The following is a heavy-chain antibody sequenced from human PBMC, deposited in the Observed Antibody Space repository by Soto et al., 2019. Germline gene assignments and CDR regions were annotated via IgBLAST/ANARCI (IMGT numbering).Heavy chain of an antibody. CDR2: IIPIFGTA. V-gene: IGHV1-69*06. D-gene: IGHD3-22*01. CDR1: GGTFSSYA. J-gene: IGHJ4*02. CDR3: ARDYYDSSGYHDYFDY. Sequence: QVQLVQSGAEVKKPGSSVKVSCTASGGTFSSYAISWVRQAPGQGLEWMGGIIPIFGTANYAQKFQGRVTITADKSTSTAYMELSSLRSEYTAVYYCARDYYDSSGYHDYFDYWGQGTLVTVSS.